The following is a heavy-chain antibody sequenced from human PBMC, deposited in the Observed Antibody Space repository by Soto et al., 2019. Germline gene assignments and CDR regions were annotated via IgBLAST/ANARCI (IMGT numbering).Heavy chain of an antibody. CDR3: ARVDSSGWYRWFDP. V-gene: IGHV1-3*01. D-gene: IGHD6-19*01. J-gene: IGHJ5*02. Sequence: ASVKVSCKASGYTFTSYAIHWVRQARGQRLEWMGWINAGNGNTKYSQKFQGRVTITRDTSASTAYMELSSLRSEDTAVYYCARVDSSGWYRWFDPWGQGTLVTVSS. CDR1: GYTFTSYA. CDR2: INAGNGNT.